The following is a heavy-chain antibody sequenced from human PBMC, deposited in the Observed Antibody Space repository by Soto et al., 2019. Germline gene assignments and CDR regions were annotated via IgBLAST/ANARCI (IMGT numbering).Heavy chain of an antibody. V-gene: IGHV3-23*01. Sequence: PGGSLRLSCAASGFTFDDYTMHWVRQAPGKGLEWVSTISGRGGNTYYADSVKGRFTISRDNSRNTLYLQMDSLRVEDSAVYSCAKAGCSGGTCYLYYFDYWGEGALVTVSS. CDR1: GFTFDDYT. CDR2: ISGRGGNT. CDR3: AKAGCSGGTCYLYYFDY. D-gene: IGHD2-15*01. J-gene: IGHJ4*02.